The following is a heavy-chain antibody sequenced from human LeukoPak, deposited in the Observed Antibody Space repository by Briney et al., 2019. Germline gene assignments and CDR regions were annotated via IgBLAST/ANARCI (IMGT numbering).Heavy chain of an antibody. CDR3: AKDTVRHSSGWAYFDY. Sequence: SGGSLRLSCAASGFTFDDYAMLWVRQAPGKGLEWASGISWNSGSIGYADSVKGRFTISRDNAKNSLYLQMNSLRAEDTALYYCAKDTVRHSSGWAYFDYWGQGTLVTVSS. CDR2: ISWNSGSI. CDR1: GFTFDDYA. V-gene: IGHV3-9*01. J-gene: IGHJ4*02. D-gene: IGHD6-19*01.